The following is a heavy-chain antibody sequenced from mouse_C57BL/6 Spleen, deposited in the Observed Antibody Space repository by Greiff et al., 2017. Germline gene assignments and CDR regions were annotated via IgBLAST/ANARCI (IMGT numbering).Heavy chain of an antibody. CDR3: VRHNTAPYAMDY. Sequence: EVQRVESGGGLVQPKGSLKLSCAASGFSFNTYAMNWVRQAPGKGLEWVARIRSKSNNYATYYADSVKDRFTISRDDSESMLYLQMNNLKTEDTAMYYCVRHNTAPYAMDYWGQGTSVTVSS. CDR1: GFSFNTYA. V-gene: IGHV10-1*01. D-gene: IGHD3-1*01. J-gene: IGHJ4*01. CDR2: IRSKSNNYAT.